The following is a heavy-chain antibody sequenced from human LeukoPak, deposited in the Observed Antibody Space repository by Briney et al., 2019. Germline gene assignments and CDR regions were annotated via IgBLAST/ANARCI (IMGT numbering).Heavy chain of an antibody. V-gene: IGHV1-18*01. CDR2: ISAYNGNT. CDR1: GYTFISYG. D-gene: IGHD3-10*01. J-gene: IGHJ3*02. CDR3: AREMIRGVIITRDAFDI. Sequence: ASVKVSCKASGYTFISYGITWVRQAPGQGLEWMGWISAYNGNTNYAQKLQGRVTMTTDTSTSTAYMELKSLRSDDTAVYFCAREMIRGVIITRDAFDIWGQGTMVTVSS.